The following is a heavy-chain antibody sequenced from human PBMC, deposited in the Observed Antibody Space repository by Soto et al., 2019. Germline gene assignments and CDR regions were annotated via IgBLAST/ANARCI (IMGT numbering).Heavy chain of an antibody. J-gene: IGHJ4*02. Sequence: PETLSLTCAVYGVSFSNNYWTWFRQSPGKGLEWSEEISPSGTTKYIPSLKSRGTISVDTSRKQFFLRGTSVSAADTAVYYCATSLWFGTQPEIWGPGTLVTVSS. V-gene: IGHV4-34*01. CDR2: ISPSGTT. CDR1: GVSFSNNY. CDR3: ATSLWFGTQPEI. D-gene: IGHD3-10*01.